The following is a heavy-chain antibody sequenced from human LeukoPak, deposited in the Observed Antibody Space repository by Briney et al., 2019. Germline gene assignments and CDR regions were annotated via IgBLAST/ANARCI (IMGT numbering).Heavy chain of an antibody. Sequence: SETLSLTCTVSGGSISSYYWSWIRQPPGKGLEWIGYIYYTGSTNYNPSLKSRVTISVDTSKSQFSLKLSSVTAADTAVYYCARQSRGVAAGNDYWGQGTLVTVSS. D-gene: IGHD6-13*01. CDR1: GGSISSYY. CDR2: IYYTGST. CDR3: ARQSRGVAAGNDY. V-gene: IGHV4-59*08. J-gene: IGHJ4*02.